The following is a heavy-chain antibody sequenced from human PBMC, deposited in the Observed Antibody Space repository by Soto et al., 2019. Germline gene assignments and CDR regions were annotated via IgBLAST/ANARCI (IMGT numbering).Heavy chain of an antibody. CDR2: ISSNGGST. Sequence: PGGSLRLSCSASGFTFSSYAMHWVRQAPGKGLEYVSAISSNGGSTYYADSVKGRFTISRDNSKNTLYLQMSSLRAEDTAVYYFVKDLLRYSGSYDLGYYYGMDVWGQGTTVTVSS. CDR3: VKDLLRYSGSYDLGYYYGMDV. D-gene: IGHD1-26*01. CDR1: GFTFSSYA. V-gene: IGHV3-64D*08. J-gene: IGHJ6*02.